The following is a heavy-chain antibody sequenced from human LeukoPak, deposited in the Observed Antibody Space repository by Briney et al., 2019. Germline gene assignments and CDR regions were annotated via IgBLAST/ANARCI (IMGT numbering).Heavy chain of an antibody. J-gene: IGHJ3*02. CDR1: GFTFSSYS. Sequence: PGGSLSLSCAASGFTFSSYSMNWVRQAPGKGLEWVAVISYDGSKKYYADSVKGRSTISRDNSENTLYLQMNSLRAEDMALYYCAKDSVAAVGEGGAFDIWGQGTMVTVSS. CDR2: ISYDGSKK. CDR3: AKDSVAAVGEGGAFDI. D-gene: IGHD6-13*01. V-gene: IGHV3-30*18.